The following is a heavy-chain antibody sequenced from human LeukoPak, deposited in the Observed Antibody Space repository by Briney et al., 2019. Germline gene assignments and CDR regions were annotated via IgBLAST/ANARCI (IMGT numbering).Heavy chain of an antibody. Sequence: GASVKVSCKASGYTFTSYAMHWVRQAPGQRLEWMGWINAGNGNTKYSQKFQGRVTITRDTSASTAYMELSSLRSEDTAVYYCARWDIVVVPAARFGGAFDIWGQGTMVTVSS. CDR2: INAGNGNT. D-gene: IGHD2-2*01. CDR1: GYTFTSYA. V-gene: IGHV1-3*01. J-gene: IGHJ3*02. CDR3: ARWDIVVVPAARFGGAFDI.